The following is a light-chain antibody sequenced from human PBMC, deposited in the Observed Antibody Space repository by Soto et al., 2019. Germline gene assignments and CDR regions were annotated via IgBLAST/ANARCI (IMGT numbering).Light chain of an antibody. J-gene: IGKJ1*01. CDR3: QQYNNWPRT. CDR1: QSVSSN. V-gene: IGKV3-15*01. Sequence: EIVITQSPNNLSVSPGERATLSCRASQSVSSNLAWYLQKPGQAPRLLIYGASTRATGIPARFSGSGSGTEFTLTISSLQSEDFAVYYCQQYNNWPRTFGQGTKVDIK. CDR2: GAS.